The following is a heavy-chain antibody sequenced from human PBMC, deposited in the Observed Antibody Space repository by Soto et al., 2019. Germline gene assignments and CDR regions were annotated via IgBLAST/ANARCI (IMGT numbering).Heavy chain of an antibody. CDR2: ISYDGNIK. V-gene: IGHV3-30-3*01. J-gene: IGHJ3*02. CDR3: VLRGTATVAFDI. CDR1: GFTFSIYT. Sequence: QAQVVESGGGVVQPGRSLRLSCVGSGFTFSIYTMHWGRHAPGKWLEWLTSISYDGNIKYYADSVRGRFTISRDNSRDTLFLQMNSLRPADTALYYCVLRGTATVAFDIWGQGTMVTVSS. D-gene: IGHD1-7*01.